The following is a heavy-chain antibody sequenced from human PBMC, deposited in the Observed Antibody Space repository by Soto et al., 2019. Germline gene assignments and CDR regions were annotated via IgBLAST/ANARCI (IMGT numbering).Heavy chain of an antibody. D-gene: IGHD3-3*01. J-gene: IGHJ5*02. Sequence: EVQMLESGGGLVQPGGSLRLSCAASGFTFSSYAMSWVRQAPGKGLEWVSAISGSGGSTYYADSVKGRFTISRDNSKNTLYLQMNSLRAEDTAVYYCAKHDVLRFLEWYNWFDPWGQGTLVTVSS. CDR1: GFTFSSYA. CDR3: AKHDVLRFLEWYNWFDP. V-gene: IGHV3-23*01. CDR2: ISGSGGST.